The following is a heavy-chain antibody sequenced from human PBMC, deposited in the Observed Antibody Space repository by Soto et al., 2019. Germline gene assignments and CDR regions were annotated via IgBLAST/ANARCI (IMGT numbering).Heavy chain of an antibody. CDR3: ARERVSTGPDY. CDR2: ISAYNGNT. CDR1: GYTFSSYG. J-gene: IGHJ4*02. Sequence: QVQLVQSGAEVKKPGASVKVSCKGSGYTFSSYGINWVRQAPGQGLEWMGWISAYNGNTDYAQNLQGRVTMTTDTSTSTAYMELRSLRSDDTAIYDGARERVSTGPDYWGQGTLVTVSS. V-gene: IGHV1-18*01. D-gene: IGHD1-1*01.